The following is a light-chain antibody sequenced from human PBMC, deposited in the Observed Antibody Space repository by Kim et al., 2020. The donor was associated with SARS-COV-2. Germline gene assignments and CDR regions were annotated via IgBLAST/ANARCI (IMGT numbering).Light chain of an antibody. CDR1: QSVDNN. J-gene: IGKJ2*01. Sequence: SPGERATLSCRASQSVDNNFAWYQQKPGQAPRLLIYSASTRATGIPARFSGSGSGTEFTLTISSLQSEDFALYYCQQYKNWPPYTFGQGTKVDIK. CDR3: QQYKNWPPYT. V-gene: IGKV3-15*01. CDR2: SAS.